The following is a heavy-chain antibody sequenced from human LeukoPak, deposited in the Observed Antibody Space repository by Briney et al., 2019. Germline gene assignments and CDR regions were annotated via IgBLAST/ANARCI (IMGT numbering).Heavy chain of an antibody. J-gene: IGHJ4*02. Sequence: ASVKVSCKASGYTFTNYGINWVRQAPGQGLEWMGWISAYNGNTNYAQKFQGRVTMTTDTSTSTAYMELSSLRSEDTAVYYCARTHSSPGRFDYWGQGTLVTVSS. CDR3: ARTHSSPGRFDY. CDR1: GYTFTNYG. V-gene: IGHV1-18*01. CDR2: ISAYNGNT.